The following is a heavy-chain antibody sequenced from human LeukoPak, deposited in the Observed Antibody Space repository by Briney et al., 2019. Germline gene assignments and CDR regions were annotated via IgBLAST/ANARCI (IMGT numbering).Heavy chain of an antibody. Sequence: GGSLRLSCPASGYTFSSYAMTWVRHAPGKGRECVLSISGSGTDTNHPDSGKGPFPTSRDNSTTTLYLQMTGRRAEGTAIHCCATRLTPLWYFDLWGRGTLVTVSS. D-gene: IGHD6-19*01. J-gene: IGHJ2*01. CDR3: ATRLTPLWYFDL. CDR1: GYTFSSYA. V-gene: IGHV3-23*01. CDR2: ISGSGTDT.